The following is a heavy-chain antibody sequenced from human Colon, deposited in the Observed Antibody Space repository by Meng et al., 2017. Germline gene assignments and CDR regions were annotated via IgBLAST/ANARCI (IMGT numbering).Heavy chain of an antibody. J-gene: IGHJ4*02. Sequence: QVQLRESGPALVKPSETLSLTCTVSGGSISSYYWSWIRQPPGKGLEWIGYAYYSGTTKYNPSLKSRVIILVDTSKNQFSLKLSSVTAADTAVYYCARDFRSADYSDGLDSWGPGTLVTVSS. V-gene: IGHV4-59*01. D-gene: IGHD2-15*01. CDR2: AYYSGTT. CDR3: ARDFRSADYSDGLDS. CDR1: GGSISSYY.